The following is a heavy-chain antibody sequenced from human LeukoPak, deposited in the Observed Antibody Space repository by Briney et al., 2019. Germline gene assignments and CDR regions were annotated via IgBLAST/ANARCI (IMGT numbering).Heavy chain of an antibody. CDR1: GYSISSGYY. V-gene: IGHV4-38-2*01. CDR2: IYHSGST. D-gene: IGHD6-19*01. J-gene: IGHJ4*02. Sequence: SETLSLTCAVSGYSISSGYYWGWIRQPPGKGLEWIGSIYHSGSTYYNPSLKSRVTISVDTSKNQFSLKLSSVTAADTAVYYCARLIGGWCFHYWGQGTLVTVSS. CDR3: ARLIGGWCFHY.